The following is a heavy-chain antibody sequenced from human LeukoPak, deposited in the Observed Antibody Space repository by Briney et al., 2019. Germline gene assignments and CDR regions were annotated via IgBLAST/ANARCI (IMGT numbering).Heavy chain of an antibody. V-gene: IGHV4-59*01. CDR1: GGSISSYY. CDR2: IYYSGST. CDR3: ARGAVGAIYYYYYGMDV. D-gene: IGHD1-26*01. Sequence: SETLSLTCTVSGGSISSYYWSWIRQPPGKGLEWIGYIYYSGSTNYNPSLKSRVTISVDTSKNQFSLKLSSVTAADTAVYYCARGAVGAIYYYYYGMDVWGQGTTVTVSS. J-gene: IGHJ6*02.